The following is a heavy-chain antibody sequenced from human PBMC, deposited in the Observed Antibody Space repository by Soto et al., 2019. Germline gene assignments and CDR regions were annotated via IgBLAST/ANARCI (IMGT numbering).Heavy chain of an antibody. CDR2: LNSDQTNT. D-gene: IGHD2-2*02. CDR3: ARGGGIYCTTTRCYTYFDS. Sequence: EVQLVESGGGVVQPGGSLRLSCAATGFTFGNYWMHWFRQAPGKGLMWVSRLNSDQTNTDCADSVKGRFTISRDNAKNTPYLQMSSLRAEDTAVYYCARGGGIYCTTTRCYTYFDSWGTGILVTVSS. J-gene: IGHJ4*02. CDR1: GFTFGNYW. V-gene: IGHV3-74*01.